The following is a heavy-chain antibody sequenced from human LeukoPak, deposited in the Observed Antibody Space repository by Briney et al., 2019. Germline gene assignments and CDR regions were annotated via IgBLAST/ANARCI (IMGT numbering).Heavy chain of an antibody. CDR2: LNSDGSST. Sequence: GGSLRLSCAASGFTFSSYWMHWVRQAPGKGLVWVSRLNSDGSSTSYAVSVKGRFTISRDNAKNTLYLQMNSLRAEDTAVYYCAMNQNYYDSSGSYDYWGQGTLVTVSS. V-gene: IGHV3-74*01. D-gene: IGHD3-22*01. J-gene: IGHJ4*02. CDR1: GFTFSSYW. CDR3: AMNQNYYDSSGSYDY.